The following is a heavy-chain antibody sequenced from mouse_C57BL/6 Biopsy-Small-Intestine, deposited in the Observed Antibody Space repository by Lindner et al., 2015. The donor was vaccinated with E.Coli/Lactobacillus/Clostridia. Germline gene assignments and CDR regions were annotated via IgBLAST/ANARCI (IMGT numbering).Heavy chain of an antibody. CDR3: ARRFGVPYVMDY. D-gene: IGHD3-1*01. CDR2: ILPGSDST. V-gene: IGHV1-9*01. J-gene: IGHJ4*01. CDR1: GYTFTGYW. Sequence: VQLQESGAELMKPGASVKLSCKTTGYTFTGYWIEWIRQRPGHGLEWIGEILPGSDSTTYNEKFKGKATFTTDTSSNTVYMHLSSLTSEDSAIYYCARRFGVPYVMDYWGQGTSVTASS.